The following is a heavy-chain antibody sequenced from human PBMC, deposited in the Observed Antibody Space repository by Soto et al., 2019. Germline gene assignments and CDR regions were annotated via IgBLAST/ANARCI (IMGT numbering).Heavy chain of an antibody. Sequence: GASVKVSCKASGYTFTGYYMHWVRQAPGQGLEWMGWINPNSGGTNYAQKFQGRVTMTRDTTISTAYMELSRLRPDDTAVYYCAREVGGFGELSPYYYYGMDVWGQGTTVTVSS. CDR3: AREVGGFGELSPYYYYGMDV. D-gene: IGHD3-10*01. J-gene: IGHJ6*02. CDR2: INPNSGGT. V-gene: IGHV1-2*02. CDR1: GYTFTGYY.